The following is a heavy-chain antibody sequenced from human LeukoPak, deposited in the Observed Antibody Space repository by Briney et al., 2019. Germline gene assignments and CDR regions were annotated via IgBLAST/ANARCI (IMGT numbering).Heavy chain of an antibody. J-gene: IGHJ5*02. CDR3: AKDSTLTFDP. CDR2: ISYDGSNK. D-gene: IGHD4/OR15-4a*01. Sequence: GRSLRLSCAASGFTFSSCGMHWVRQAPGKGLEWVAVISYDGSNKYYADSVKGRFTISRDNSKNTLYLQMNSLRAEDTAVYYCAKDSTLTFDPWGQGTLSPSPQ. CDR1: GFTFSSCG. V-gene: IGHV3-30*18.